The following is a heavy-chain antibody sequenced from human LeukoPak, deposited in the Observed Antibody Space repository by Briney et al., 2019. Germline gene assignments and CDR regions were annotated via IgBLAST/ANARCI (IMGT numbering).Heavy chain of an antibody. CDR3: ARVRLADERAWAY. D-gene: IGHD3-3*02. CDR2: ITPKSGGT. V-gene: IGHV1-2*02. CDR1: GYTFSDFY. J-gene: IGHJ4*02. Sequence: ASVKVSCKASGYTFSDFYIHWVRQAPGQGLEYVGWITPKSGGTYSPQRFQGRVTMTRDASISTAYMELSSLRSDDTAVYFCARVRLADERAWAYWGQGTLVTVSS.